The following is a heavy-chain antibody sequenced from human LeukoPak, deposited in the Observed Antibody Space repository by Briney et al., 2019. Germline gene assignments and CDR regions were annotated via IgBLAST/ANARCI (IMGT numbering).Heavy chain of an antibody. CDR3: ARPQYCAAYCYHAFDI. CDR1: GGSINRYY. D-gene: IGHD2-21*02. V-gene: IGHV4-59*08. CDR2: ISYFGST. J-gene: IGHJ3*02. Sequence: SETLSLTCAVSGGSINRYYWRWLRQPPGKGLEWIGYISYFGSTNYNPSLKSRVTISLDTSKHQFSLKLSSVTAADTGVYYCARPQYCAAYCYHAFDIWGQGTVVTVSS.